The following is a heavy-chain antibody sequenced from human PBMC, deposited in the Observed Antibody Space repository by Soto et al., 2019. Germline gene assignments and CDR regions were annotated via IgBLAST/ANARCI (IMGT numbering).Heavy chain of an antibody. D-gene: IGHD3-3*01. CDR2: VNPKRGDA. V-gene: IGHV1-2*04. J-gene: IGHJ2*01. CDR3: ARDPGIPGRFWYFDL. Sequence: QVLLVQSGAEMKKPGASVKVSCQASGYKFSDYYIHWVRQAPGQGLEWMGWVNPKRGDAIYAQKLQGWVTMTRDAAISTAYLELNRLSSDDTATYYCARDPGIPGRFWYFDLWGRGTLITVSS. CDR1: GYKFSDYY.